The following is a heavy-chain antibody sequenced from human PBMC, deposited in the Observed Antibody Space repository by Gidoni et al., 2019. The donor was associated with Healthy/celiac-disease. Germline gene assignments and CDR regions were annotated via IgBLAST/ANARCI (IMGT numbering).Heavy chain of an antibody. J-gene: IGHJ6*02. CDR2: IFSNDEK. CDR3: ARILSGWTYYYYGMDV. D-gene: IGHD6-19*01. V-gene: IGHV2-26*01. CDR1: GLSLSNARMG. Sequence: QVTLKESGPVLVKPTETLTLTCTVSGLSLSNARMGVSWIRQPPGKALEWLAHIFSNDEKSYSTSLKSRLTISKDTSKSQVVLTMTNMDPVDTATYYCARILSGWTYYYYGMDVWGQGTTVTVSS.